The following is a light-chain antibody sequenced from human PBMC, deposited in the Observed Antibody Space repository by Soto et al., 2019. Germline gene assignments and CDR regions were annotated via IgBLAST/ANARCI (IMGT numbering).Light chain of an antibody. Sequence: EVVLTQSPATMSLYPGEGATLSCRASQSVSTYLGWYQQKPGQAPRLLIFEASKRATGIPDRISGSGSGTDFTLTISSLEPEDFAVYYCQQYNNWPPITFGQGTRLEI. CDR3: QQYNNWPPIT. J-gene: IGKJ5*01. CDR2: EAS. V-gene: IGKV3-11*01. CDR1: QSVSTY.